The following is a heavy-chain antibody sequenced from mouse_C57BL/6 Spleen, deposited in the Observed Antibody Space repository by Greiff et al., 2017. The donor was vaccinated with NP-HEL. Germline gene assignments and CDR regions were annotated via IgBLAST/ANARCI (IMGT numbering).Heavy chain of an antibody. V-gene: IGHV1-76*01. CDR3: ANSGGY. CDR1: GYTFTDYY. J-gene: IGHJ2*01. CDR2: IYPGSGNT. Sequence: VQLQQSGAELVRPEASVKLSCKASGYTFTDYYINWVKQRPGQGLEWIARIYPGSGNTYYNEKFKGKATLTAEKSSSTAYMQLSSLTSEDSAVYFCANSGGYWGQGTTLTVSS. D-gene: IGHD3-1*01.